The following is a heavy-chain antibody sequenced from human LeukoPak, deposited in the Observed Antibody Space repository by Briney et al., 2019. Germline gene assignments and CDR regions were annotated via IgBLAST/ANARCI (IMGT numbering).Heavy chain of an antibody. D-gene: IGHD6-13*01. Sequence: GGSLRLSCVASGFTFDDYGMSWVRQAPGKGLEWVSGIKWNGGSTGYADSVKGRFTISRDNAKNSLYLQMNSLRAEDTAVYYCARAGPSSSWHQFDYWGQGTLVTVSS. CDR3: ARAGPSSSWHQFDY. CDR1: GFTFDDYG. J-gene: IGHJ4*02. V-gene: IGHV3-20*04. CDR2: IKWNGGST.